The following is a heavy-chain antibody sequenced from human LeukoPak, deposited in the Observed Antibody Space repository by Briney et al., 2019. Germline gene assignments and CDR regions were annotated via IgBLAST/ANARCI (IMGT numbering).Heavy chain of an antibody. D-gene: IGHD3-16*01. CDR3: ATRVRGSFDY. CDR2: IYYSGST. CDR1: GGSISSSSYY. Sequence: SETLSLTCTVPGGSISSSSYYWSWIRQPPGKGLEWIGYIYYSGSTNYNPSLKSRVTISVDKSKNQFSLKLSSVTAADTAVYYCATRVRGSFDYWGQGTLVTVSS. V-gene: IGHV4-61*05. J-gene: IGHJ4*02.